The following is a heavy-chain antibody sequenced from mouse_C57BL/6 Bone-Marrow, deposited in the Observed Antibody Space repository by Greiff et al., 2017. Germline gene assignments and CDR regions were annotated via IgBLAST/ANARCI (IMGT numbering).Heavy chain of an antibody. CDR1: GFTFSDYG. D-gene: IGHD1-1*01. Sequence: EVKLMESGGGLVKPGGSLKLSCAASGFTFSDYGMHWVRQAPEKGLEWVAYISSGSSTIYYADTVKGRFTISRDNAKNTLFLQMTRRRSEDTAMYYCARRGFCGSSYDFDYWGQGTTLTVSS. CDR2: ISSGSSTI. CDR3: ARRGFCGSSYDFDY. V-gene: IGHV5-17*01. J-gene: IGHJ2*01.